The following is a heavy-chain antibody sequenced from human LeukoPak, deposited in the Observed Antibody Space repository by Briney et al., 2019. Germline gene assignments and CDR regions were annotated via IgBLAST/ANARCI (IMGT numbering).Heavy chain of an antibody. J-gene: IGHJ4*02. V-gene: IGHV4-34*01. Sequence: SETLSLTCAVYGGSFSGYYWSWIRQPPGKGLEWIGEINHSGSTNYNPSLKSRVTISVDTPKNQFSLKLSSVTAADTAVYYCARLTTEFDYWGQGTLVTVSS. D-gene: IGHD4-11*01. CDR2: INHSGST. CDR1: GGSFSGYY. CDR3: ARLTTEFDY.